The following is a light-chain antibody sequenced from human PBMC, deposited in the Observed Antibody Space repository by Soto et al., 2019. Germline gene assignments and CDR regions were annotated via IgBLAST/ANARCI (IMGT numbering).Light chain of an antibody. CDR2: GAS. CDR3: QQYYNWPRT. J-gene: IGKJ5*01. CDR1: QSVTSN. Sequence: EIVMTQSPGTLSLSPGERATLSCRASQSVTSNSLAWYHQKFGQPPRLLIYGASSRATGIPDRFSGSGSGTDFTLTINSLQAEDCAVYYCQQYYNWPRTFGQGTRLEIK. V-gene: IGKV3D-15*01.